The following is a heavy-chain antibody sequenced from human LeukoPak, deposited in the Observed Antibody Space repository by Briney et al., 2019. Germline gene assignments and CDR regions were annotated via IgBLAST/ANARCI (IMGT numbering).Heavy chain of an antibody. V-gene: IGHV4-59*08. CDR3: ARINGVSSDAFDI. D-gene: IGHD2-8*01. CDR2: IYYSGST. Sequence: SETLSLTCTVSGGSISSYYWSWIRQPPGKGLEWIGYIYYSGSTNYNPSLKSRATISVDTSKNQFSLKLSSVTAADTAVYYCARINGVSSDAFDIWGQGTMVTVSS. CDR1: GGSISSYY. J-gene: IGHJ3*02.